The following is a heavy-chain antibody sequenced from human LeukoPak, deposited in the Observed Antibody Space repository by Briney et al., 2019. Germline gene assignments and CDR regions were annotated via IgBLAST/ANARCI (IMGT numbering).Heavy chain of an antibody. CDR2: ISAYNGNT. V-gene: IGHV1-18*01. D-gene: IGHD3-10*01. Sequence: ASVKVSCKASGYTFTSYGISWVRQAPGQGLEWMGWISAYNGNTNYAQKLQGRVTMTTGTSTSTAYMELRSLRSDDTAVYYCARGRGVMGRPKYNWFDPWGQGTLVTVSS. CDR1: GYTFTSYG. J-gene: IGHJ5*02. CDR3: ARGRGVMGRPKYNWFDP.